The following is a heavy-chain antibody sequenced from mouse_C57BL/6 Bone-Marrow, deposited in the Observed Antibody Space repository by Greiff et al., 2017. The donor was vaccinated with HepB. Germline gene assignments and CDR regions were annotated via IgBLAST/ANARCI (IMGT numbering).Heavy chain of an antibody. Sequence: VQLQQPGAELVKPGASVKLSCKASGYTFTSYWMQWVKQRPGQGLEWIGEIDPSDSYSNYNQKIKGKATSTVDTTSRSAYLQLSSLTYEDAAVYYCAGGRNSSGYVGFWGQGTTRTVSS. CDR1: GYTFTSYW. V-gene: IGHV1-50*01. CDR3: AGGRNSSGYVGF. D-gene: IGHD3-2*02. J-gene: IGHJ2*01. CDR2: IDPSDSYS.